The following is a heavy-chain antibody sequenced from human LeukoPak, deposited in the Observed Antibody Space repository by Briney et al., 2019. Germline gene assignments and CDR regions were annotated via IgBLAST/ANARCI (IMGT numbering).Heavy chain of an antibody. CDR1: GYTFTGYY. CDR2: INPNSGGT. CDR3: ARVVNDYVWGSYRSLDY. V-gene: IGHV1-2*02. J-gene: IGHJ4*02. Sequence: ASVKVSCKASGYTFTGYYMHWVRQAPGQGLEWMGWINPNSGGTNYAQKFQGRVTMTRDTSISTAYMELSRLRSDDTAVYYCARVVNDYVWGSYRSLDYWGQGTLVTVSS. D-gene: IGHD3-16*02.